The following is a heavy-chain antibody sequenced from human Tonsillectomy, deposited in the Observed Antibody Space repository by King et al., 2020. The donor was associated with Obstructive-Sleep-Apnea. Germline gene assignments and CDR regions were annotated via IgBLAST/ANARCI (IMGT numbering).Heavy chain of an antibody. CDR1: GFTFSSYA. J-gene: IGHJ4*02. V-gene: IGHV3-30*04. CDR2: IFYDGRNK. CDR3: ARGLPYYGSGSYYPLRY. D-gene: IGHD3-10*01. Sequence: VQLVESGGGVVQPGGSLRLSCAASGFTFSSYAMHWVRQAPGKGLGGGAVIFYDGRNKKYADSVKGRFTNSRDNSKNTLYLQMNSLRAEDTAVYYCARGLPYYGSGSYYPLRYWGQGTLVTVSS.